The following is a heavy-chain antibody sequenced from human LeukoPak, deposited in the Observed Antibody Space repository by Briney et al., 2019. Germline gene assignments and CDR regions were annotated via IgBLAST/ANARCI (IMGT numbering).Heavy chain of an antibody. V-gene: IGHV3-23*01. D-gene: IGHD3-22*01. J-gene: IGHJ4*02. CDR1: GFTFSSYA. Sequence: GGSLRLSCAASGFTFSSYAMSWVRQAPGKGLEWASVISGSGGTTYYADSVKGRFTISRDNSKSTLYLQRDSLRAEDTAVYYCAKSTMIEDWGQGTLVTVFS. CDR3: AKSTMIED. CDR2: ISGSGGTT.